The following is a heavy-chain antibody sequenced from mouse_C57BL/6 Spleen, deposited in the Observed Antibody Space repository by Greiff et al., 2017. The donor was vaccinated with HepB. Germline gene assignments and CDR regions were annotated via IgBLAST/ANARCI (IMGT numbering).Heavy chain of an antibody. CDR3: AAHYYGSPSYFDV. CDR1: GFTFSSYT. V-gene: IGHV5-9*01. J-gene: IGHJ1*03. D-gene: IGHD1-1*01. CDR2: ISGGGGNT. Sequence: EVMLVESGGGLVKPGGSLKLSCAASGFTFSSYTMSWVRQTPEKRLEWVATISGGGGNTYYPDSVKGRFTISRDNAKNTLYLQMSSLRSEDTALYYCAAHYYGSPSYFDVWGTGTTVTVSS.